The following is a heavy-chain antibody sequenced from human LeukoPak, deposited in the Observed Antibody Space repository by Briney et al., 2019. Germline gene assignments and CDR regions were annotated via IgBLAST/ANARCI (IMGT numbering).Heavy chain of an antibody. CDR1: GFTVSSNY. Sequence: PGGSLRLSCAASGFTVSSNYMSWVRQAPGKGLEWVSVVYSGSSTHYADSVKGRFTISRDNSKNTLYLHMNSLRAEDTAVYYCATADSGSYYSGFDYWGQGTLVTVSS. CDR3: ATADSGSYYSGFDY. D-gene: IGHD1-26*01. CDR2: VYSGSST. V-gene: IGHV3-66*01. J-gene: IGHJ4*02.